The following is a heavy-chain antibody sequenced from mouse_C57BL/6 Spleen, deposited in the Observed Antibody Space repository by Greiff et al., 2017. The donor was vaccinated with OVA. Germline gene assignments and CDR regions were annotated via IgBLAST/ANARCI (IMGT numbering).Heavy chain of an antibody. J-gene: IGHJ2*01. D-gene: IGHD2-1*01. CDR2: IRSKSNNYAT. CDR1: GFSFNTYA. Sequence: EVKLVESGGGLVQPKGSLKLSCAASGFSFNTYAMNWVRQAPGKGLEWVARIRSKSNNYATYYADSVKDRFTISRDDSESMLYLQMNNLKTEDTAMYYCVRQTTKYFDYWGQGTTLTVSS. V-gene: IGHV10-1*01. CDR3: VRQTTKYFDY.